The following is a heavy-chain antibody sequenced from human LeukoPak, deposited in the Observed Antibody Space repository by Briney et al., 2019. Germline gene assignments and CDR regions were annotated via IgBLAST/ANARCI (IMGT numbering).Heavy chain of an antibody. J-gene: IGHJ4*02. V-gene: IGHV4-39*01. CDR2: IYYSGST. Sequence: TSETLSLTCTLSGGSISSSSYYWGWIRQPPGKGLEWIGSIYYSGSTYYNPSLKSRVTISVDTSKNQFSLKLSSVTAADTAVYYCARQRKSLSSELDYWGQGTLVTVSS. D-gene: IGHD6-25*01. CDR1: GGSISSSSYY. CDR3: ARQRKSLSSELDY.